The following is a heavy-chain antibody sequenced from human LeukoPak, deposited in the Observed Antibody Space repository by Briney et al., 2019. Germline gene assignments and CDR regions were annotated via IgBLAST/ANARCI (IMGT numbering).Heavy chain of an antibody. CDR2: HKSDGSGT. J-gene: IGHJ5*01. CDR1: GFTSSNYW. V-gene: IGHV3-74*01. D-gene: IGHD1-26*01. Sequence: GGSLRLSCAASGFTSSNYWMHWVRQAPGKGLECFSRHKSDGSGTNSAESVKGRFTVSRDNAKNTLYLQMNSLRAEDTAVYYCARGSPGWFDYWGQGTLVTVSS. CDR3: ARGSPGWFDY.